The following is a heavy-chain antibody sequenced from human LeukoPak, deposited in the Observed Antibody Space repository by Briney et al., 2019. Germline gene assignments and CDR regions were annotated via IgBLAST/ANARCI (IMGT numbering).Heavy chain of an antibody. CDR2: IYYSGST. J-gene: IGHJ4*02. D-gene: IGHD3-10*01. V-gene: IGHV4-59*08. Sequence: SETLSLTCTVSGGSISSYYWSWIRQPPGKGLEWIGYIYYSGSTNYNPSLKSRLTISVDTSKNQFSLKLSSVTATDTAVYYCARHEAIIRGIFDYWGQGTLVTVSS. CDR1: GGSISSYY. CDR3: ARHEAIIRGIFDY.